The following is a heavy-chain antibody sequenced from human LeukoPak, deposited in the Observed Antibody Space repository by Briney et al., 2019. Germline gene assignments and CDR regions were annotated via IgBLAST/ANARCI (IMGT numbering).Heavy chain of an antibody. Sequence: PEGSLRLSCAASGFTFSSYEMNWVRQAPGKGLEWLSYINIGGTNTHYADSVKGRFTISRDNAKKSLYLEMNNLRAEDTAVYYCATDGAGFDTWGKGVLVTVSS. V-gene: IGHV3-48*03. CDR2: INIGGTNT. CDR3: ATDGAGFDT. J-gene: IGHJ5*02. CDR1: GFTFSSYE.